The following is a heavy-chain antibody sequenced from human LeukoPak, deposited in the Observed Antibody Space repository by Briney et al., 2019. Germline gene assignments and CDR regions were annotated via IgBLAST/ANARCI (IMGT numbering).Heavy chain of an antibody. Sequence: SESLSLTCAVYGGSFSGYYWSWIRQPPGKGLEWIGEINHSGSTNYNPSLKSRVTISVDTSKNQFSLKLSSVTAADTAVYYCARDLGQYYDTSDNWFDPWGQGTLVTVSS. CDR3: ARDLGQYYDTSDNWFDP. J-gene: IGHJ5*02. CDR2: INHSGST. V-gene: IGHV4-34*01. CDR1: GGSFSGYY. D-gene: IGHD3-22*01.